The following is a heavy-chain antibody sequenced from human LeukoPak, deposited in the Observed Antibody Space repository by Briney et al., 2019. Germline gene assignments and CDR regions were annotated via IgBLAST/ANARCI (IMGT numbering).Heavy chain of an antibody. V-gene: IGHV4-30-2*01. D-gene: IGHD1-7*01. CDR3: ATSGLALLTWFDP. CDR1: GGSISSGDYY. Sequence: SQTLSLTCTVSGGSISSGDYYWNWIRQTPEKGLEWVGYIFHSGNTYYNPSLKSRVTISVDTSRNQFSLKLTSVTAADTAVYYCATSGLALLTWFDPWGQGTLVTVSS. J-gene: IGHJ5*02. CDR2: IFHSGNT.